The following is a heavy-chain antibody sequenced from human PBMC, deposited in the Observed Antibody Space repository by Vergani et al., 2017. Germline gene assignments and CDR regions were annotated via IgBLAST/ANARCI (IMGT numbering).Heavy chain of an antibody. D-gene: IGHD3-9*01. CDR3: ARTRLRYLDGSPLGNWFDP. CDR2: INAGNGNT. V-gene: IGHV1-3*01. CDR1: GYTFTSYA. J-gene: IGHJ5*02. Sequence: QVQLVQSGAEVKKPGASVKVSCKASGYTFTSYAMHWVSQAPGQRLEWMGWINAGNGNTKYSQKFQGRVTITRDTSASTAYMELSSLRSEDTAVYYWARTRLRYLDGSPLGNWFDPWAREPWSPSPQ.